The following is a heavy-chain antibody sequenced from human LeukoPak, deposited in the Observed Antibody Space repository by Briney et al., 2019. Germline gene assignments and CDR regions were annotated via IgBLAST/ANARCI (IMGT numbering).Heavy chain of an antibody. Sequence: GGSLRLSCAASGFTFNNYGLIWVCQAPGKGLEWVAAISNDGGGTMYAAFVEGRFTISRDNSKNTLFLQMNSLRAEDTALYYCAKGSSGYFADLWGQGTLVTVSS. V-gene: IGHV3-23*01. CDR2: ISNDGGGT. D-gene: IGHD3-22*01. CDR1: GFTFNNYG. CDR3: AKGSSGYFADL. J-gene: IGHJ5*02.